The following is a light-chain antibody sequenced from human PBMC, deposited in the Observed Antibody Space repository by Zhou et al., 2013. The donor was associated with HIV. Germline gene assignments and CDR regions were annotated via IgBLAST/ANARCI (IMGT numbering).Light chain of an antibody. V-gene: IGKV1-12*01. CDR1: QYISRW. CDR3: QQRSHWLT. J-gene: IGKJ4*01. Sequence: DIQMTQSPSSVSASVGDRVTITCRPSQYISRWLSWYQQKPGRAPTLLIYGTSSLHGGVPSRFIGSASGTDFSLTISSLEPEDSAIYYCQQRSHWLTFGGGTKVEIK. CDR2: GTS.